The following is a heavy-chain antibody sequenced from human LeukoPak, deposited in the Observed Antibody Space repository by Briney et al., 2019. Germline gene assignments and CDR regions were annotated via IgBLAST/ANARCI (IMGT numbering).Heavy chain of an antibody. CDR1: GGSISSYY. CDR2: IYTSGST. Sequence: SETLSLTCTVSGGSISSYYWSWIRQPAGEGLEWIGRIYTSGSTNYNPSLKSRVTMSVDTSKNQFSLKLSSVTAADTAVYYCARDRYYYDSSGYYSLDYWGQGTLVTVSS. J-gene: IGHJ4*02. D-gene: IGHD3-22*01. V-gene: IGHV4-4*07. CDR3: ARDRYYYDSSGYYSLDY.